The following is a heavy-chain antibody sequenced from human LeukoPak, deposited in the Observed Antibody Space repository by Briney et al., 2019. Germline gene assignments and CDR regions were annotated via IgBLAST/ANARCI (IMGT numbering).Heavy chain of an antibody. CDR2: IYSGGST. Sequence: SGGSLRLSCAASGFTVSSNYMSWVRQAPGKGLEWVSVIYSGGSTYYADSVKGRFTISRDNSKNTLYLQMNSLRAEDTAVYYCARLLTTYFDYWGQGTLVTVSS. D-gene: IGHD3-9*01. CDR3: ARLLTTYFDY. V-gene: IGHV3-66*01. CDR1: GFTVSSNY. J-gene: IGHJ4*02.